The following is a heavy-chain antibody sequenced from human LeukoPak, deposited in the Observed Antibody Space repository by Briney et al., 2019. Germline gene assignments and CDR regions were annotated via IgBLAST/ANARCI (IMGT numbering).Heavy chain of an antibody. Sequence: SQTLSLTCTVSGGSISSGDFYWSWIRQPPGKGLEWIGYIYYSGSTYHNPSLKSRVTISVDTSKNQFSLKLSSVTAADTAVYYCARGPSSKRYFDWLFPPHFHYRGQGTLVTVSS. J-gene: IGHJ4*02. V-gene: IGHV4-30-4*01. CDR2: IYYSGST. CDR3: ARGPSSKRYFDWLFPPHFHY. D-gene: IGHD3-9*01. CDR1: GGSISSGDFY.